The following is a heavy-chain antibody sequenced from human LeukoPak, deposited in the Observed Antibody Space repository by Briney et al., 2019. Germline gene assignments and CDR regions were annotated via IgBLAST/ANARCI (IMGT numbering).Heavy chain of an antibody. D-gene: IGHD3-22*01. CDR3: ARDKVVSADNWFDP. CDR2: IYTSGST. V-gene: IGHV4-4*07. J-gene: IGHJ5*02. CDR1: GGSISSYY. Sequence: SETLSLTCTVSGGSISSYYWSWIRQPAGKGLEWIGRIYTSGSTNYNPSLKSRVTMSVDTSKNQLSLKLSSVTAADTAVYYCARDKVVSADNWFDPWGQGTLVTVSS.